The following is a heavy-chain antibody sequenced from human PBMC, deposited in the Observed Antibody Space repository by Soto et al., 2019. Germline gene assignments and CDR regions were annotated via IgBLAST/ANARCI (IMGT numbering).Heavy chain of an antibody. CDR3: ARTRVYYDFWSGGGNYGMDV. J-gene: IGHJ6*02. Sequence: QVQLQQWGAGLLKPSETLSLTCAVYGGSFSGYYWSWIRQPPGKGLEWIGEINHSGSTNYNPSLKGRVTISVDTSKNQFSLKLSSVTAADTAVYYCARTRVYYDFWSGGGNYGMDVWGQGTTVTVSS. V-gene: IGHV4-34*01. CDR1: GGSFSGYY. D-gene: IGHD3-3*01. CDR2: INHSGST.